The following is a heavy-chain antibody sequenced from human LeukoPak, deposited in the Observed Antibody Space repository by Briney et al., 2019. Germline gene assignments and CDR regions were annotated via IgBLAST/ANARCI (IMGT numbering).Heavy chain of an antibody. V-gene: IGHV3-11*04. D-gene: IGHD3-22*01. CDR3: AVSSGYYSGDSFDP. CDR1: GFTFSDYY. J-gene: IGHJ5*02. CDR2: ISSSGSTI. Sequence: PGGSLRLSCAASGFTFSDYYMSWIRQAPGKGLEWVSYISSSGSTIYYADSVKGRFTISRDNAKNSLYLQMNSLRAEDTAVYYCAVSSGYYSGDSFDPWGQGTLVTVSS.